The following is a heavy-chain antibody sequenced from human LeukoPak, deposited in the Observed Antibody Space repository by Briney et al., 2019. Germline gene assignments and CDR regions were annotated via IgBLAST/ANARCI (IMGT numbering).Heavy chain of an antibody. D-gene: IGHD6-13*01. J-gene: IGHJ6*02. CDR1: GDSVSSNSAT. CDR3: ARIPGYSSNWGYYYYYGMDV. Sequence: SQTLSLTCAISGDSVSSNSATWTWIRQSPSRGLEWLGGTYFRSKWYNDSAESVKSRISINPDTSKNQFSLKLSSVTAADTAVYYCARIPGYSSNWGYYYYYGMDVWGQGTTVTVSS. V-gene: IGHV6-1*01. CDR2: TYFRSKWYN.